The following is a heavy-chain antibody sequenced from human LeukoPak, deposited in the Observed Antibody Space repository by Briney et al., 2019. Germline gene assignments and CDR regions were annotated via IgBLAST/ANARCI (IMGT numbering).Heavy chain of an antibody. J-gene: IGHJ4*02. V-gene: IGHV3-53*01. CDR3: ARGRTGDHFFDY. D-gene: IGHD7-27*01. Sequence: PGGSLRLSCAASGFTVSSNYMSWVRQAPGKGLEWVSVIYSGGSTHYADSVKGRFTISRDNSKNTLYLQMNSLRAEDTAVYYCARGRTGDHFFDYWGQGTLVTVSS. CDR1: GFTVSSNY. CDR2: IYSGGST.